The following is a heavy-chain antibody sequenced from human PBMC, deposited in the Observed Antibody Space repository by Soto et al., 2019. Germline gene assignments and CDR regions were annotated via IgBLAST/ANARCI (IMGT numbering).Heavy chain of an antibody. V-gene: IGHV2-5*02. Sequence: QITLKESGPTLVTPTQTLTLTCTFSGFSLSTSGVGVGWIRQPPGKALEWLALIYWDDDKRYSPSLKSRLTTTKDPSKTQVVLTMTNMDPVDTATYYCAHARWLGTFDYWGQGTLVSVSS. CDR1: GFSLSTSGVG. CDR2: IYWDDDK. J-gene: IGHJ4*02. D-gene: IGHD6-19*01. CDR3: AHARWLGTFDY.